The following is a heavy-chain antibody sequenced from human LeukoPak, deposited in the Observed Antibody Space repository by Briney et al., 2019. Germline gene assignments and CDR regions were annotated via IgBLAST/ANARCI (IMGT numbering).Heavy chain of an antibody. CDR1: GGSISSGSYY. CDR3: ARGPSITMIVVVNGAFDI. J-gene: IGHJ3*02. D-gene: IGHD3-22*01. Sequence: SETLSLTCTVSGGSISSGSYYWSWIRQPAGKGLEWIGRIYTSGSTNYNPSLKSRVTISVDTSKNQFSLKLSSVTAADTAVYYCARGPSITMIVVVNGAFDIWGQGNNGHRLF. CDR2: IYTSGST. V-gene: IGHV4-61*02.